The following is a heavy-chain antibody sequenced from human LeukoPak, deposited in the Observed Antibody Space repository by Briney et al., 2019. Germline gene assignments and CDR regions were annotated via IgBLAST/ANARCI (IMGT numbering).Heavy chain of an antibody. Sequence: PSETLSLTCTVSGGSISSSSYYWGWIRQPPGKGLEWIGSIYYSGSTYYNPSLKSRVTISVDTSKNQFSLKLSSVTAADTAVYYCARPVITFGGVIALPDAFDIWGQGTMVTVSS. J-gene: IGHJ3*02. CDR1: GGSISSSSYY. D-gene: IGHD3-16*02. CDR3: ARPVITFGGVIALPDAFDI. CDR2: IYYSGST. V-gene: IGHV4-39*01.